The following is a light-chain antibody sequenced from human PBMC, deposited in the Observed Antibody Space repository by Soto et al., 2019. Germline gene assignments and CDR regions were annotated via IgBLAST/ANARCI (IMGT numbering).Light chain of an antibody. CDR1: SSDVGGYNY. CDR3: SSYAASNNFYFV. J-gene: IGLJ3*02. V-gene: IGLV2-8*01. CDR2: EVT. Sequence: QSALTQPPSASGSPGQSVTISCTGTSSDVGGYNYVSWYQQYPGRAPKLMIYEVTKRPSGVPDRFSVSKSGNTASLTVSGLQAEDEDYYYCSSYAASNNFYFVFGGGTKVTVL.